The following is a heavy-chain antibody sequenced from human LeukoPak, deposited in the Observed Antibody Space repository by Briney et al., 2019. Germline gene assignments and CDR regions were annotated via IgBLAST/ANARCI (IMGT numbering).Heavy chain of an antibody. CDR2: IYHSGST. J-gene: IGHJ3*02. CDR1: GYSISSGYY. Sequence: SETLSLTCTVSGYSISSGYYWGWIRQPPGKGLEGIGSIYHSGSTYYTQSLKSRVTISVDTSKNQFSLKLSSVTAADTAVYYCASENDAFDIWGQGTMVTVSS. V-gene: IGHV4-38-2*02. CDR3: ASENDAFDI.